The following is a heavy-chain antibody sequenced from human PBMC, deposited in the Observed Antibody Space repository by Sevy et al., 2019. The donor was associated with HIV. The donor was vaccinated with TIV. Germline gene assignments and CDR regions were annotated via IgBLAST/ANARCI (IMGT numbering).Heavy chain of an antibody. CDR3: ARDSAPLWLVPGSFGY. D-gene: IGHD6-19*01. CDR1: GYTFTSYG. CDR2: ISTYNDNT. J-gene: IGHJ4*02. V-gene: IGHV1-18*01. Sequence: ASVKVSCKASGYTFTSYGISWVRQAPGQGLEWMGWISTYNDNTNYAQKLQGRVTMTTDTSTSTAYMELRSLTSDDTGVYYCARDSAPLWLVPGSFGYWGQGTLVTVSS.